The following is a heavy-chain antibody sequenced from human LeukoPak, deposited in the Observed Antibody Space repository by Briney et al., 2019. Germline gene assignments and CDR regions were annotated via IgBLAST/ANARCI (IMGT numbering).Heavy chain of an antibody. CDR3: ARDPSWYSGSYAGVY. Sequence: SETLSLTCTVSGGSVSSGSYYWSWIRQPPGKGLEWIGDVYYTGNTNYNPSLESRLTILVDTSKNQFSLKLSSLTAADTAVYYCARDPSWYSGSYAGVYWGQGTLVTVSS. CDR1: GGSVSSGSYY. CDR2: VYYTGNT. D-gene: IGHD1-26*01. J-gene: IGHJ4*02. V-gene: IGHV4-61*01.